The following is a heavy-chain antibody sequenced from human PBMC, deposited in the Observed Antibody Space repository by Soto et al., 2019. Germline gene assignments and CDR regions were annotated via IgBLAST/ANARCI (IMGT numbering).Heavy chain of an antibody. Sequence: ASETLSLTCTVSGGSISSSSYYWGWIRQPPGKGLEWIGSIYYSGSTYYNPSLKSRVTISVDTSKNQFSLKLSSVTAADTAVYYCAREIETNWFDPWGQGTLVTVPQ. CDR1: GGSISSSSYY. D-gene: IGHD3-22*01. CDR3: AREIETNWFDP. CDR2: IYYSGST. V-gene: IGHV4-39*02. J-gene: IGHJ5*02.